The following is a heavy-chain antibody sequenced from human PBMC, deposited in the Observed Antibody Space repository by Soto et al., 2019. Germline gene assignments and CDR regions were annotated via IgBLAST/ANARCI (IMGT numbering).Heavy chain of an antibody. CDR3: ARDTGDGLFDY. Sequence: SVKVSCKASGGTFSSYAISWVRQAPGQGLEWMGGIIPIFGTANYAQKFQGRVTITADESTSTAYMELSGLRSEDTAVYYCARDTGDGLFDYWGQGTLVTVSS. CDR2: IIPIFGTA. CDR1: GGTFSSYA. J-gene: IGHJ4*02. D-gene: IGHD1-1*01. V-gene: IGHV1-69*13.